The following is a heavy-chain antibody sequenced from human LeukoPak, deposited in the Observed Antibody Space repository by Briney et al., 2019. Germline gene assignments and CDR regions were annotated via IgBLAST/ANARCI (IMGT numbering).Heavy chain of an antibody. Sequence: PSETLSLTCAVSGGSINSSSSYYWGWIRQPPGKGLEWIGSIYYSGSTYHNPSLKSRVTISVDTSKNQFSLKLSSVTAANTAVYYCARLPMAMGVFDYWGQGTLVTVSS. D-gene: IGHD3-10*01. CDR2: IYYSGST. CDR1: GGSINSSSSYY. CDR3: ARLPMAMGVFDY. V-gene: IGHV4-39*01. J-gene: IGHJ4*02.